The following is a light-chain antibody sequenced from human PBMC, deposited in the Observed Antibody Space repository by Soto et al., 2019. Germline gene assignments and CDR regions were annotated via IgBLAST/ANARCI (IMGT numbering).Light chain of an antibody. Sequence: DIVMTQSPDSLSVSLGEMATINCKSSQTVLYSSNNKNHLAWYQQRPGQPPKLLFSWASTRESGVPDRFSASGSGTDFPLSIGSLQAEDVAVYYCQQYYSTPRTFGQGTKVEIK. CDR3: QQYYSTPRT. V-gene: IGKV4-1*01. CDR1: QTVLYSSNNKNH. CDR2: WAS. J-gene: IGKJ1*01.